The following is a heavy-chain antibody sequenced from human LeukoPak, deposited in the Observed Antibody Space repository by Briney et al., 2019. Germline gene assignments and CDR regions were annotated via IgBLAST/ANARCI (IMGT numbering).Heavy chain of an antibody. CDR1: GGSISSGGYY. CDR3: ARESSGLHNWFDP. J-gene: IGHJ5*02. V-gene: IGHV4-31*03. D-gene: IGHD3-22*01. CDR2: IYYSGST. Sequence: SETLSLTCTVSGGSISSGGYYWSWIRQHPGKGLEWIGYIYYSGSTYYNPSLKSRVTISVDTSKNQFSLKLSSVTAADTAVYYCARESSGLHNWFDPWGQGTLVTVS.